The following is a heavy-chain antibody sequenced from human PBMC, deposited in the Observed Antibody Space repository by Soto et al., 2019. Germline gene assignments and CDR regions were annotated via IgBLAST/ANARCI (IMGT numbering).Heavy chain of an antibody. Sequence: QVHLVQSGAEVKKPGASVKVSCKGSGYAFTTYGITWVRQAPGQGLEWMGWISAHNGNTNYAQKLQGRVTVTRDTSASTAYMELSSLRSDDTAVYYCARGRYGDYWGQGALVTVSS. V-gene: IGHV1-18*01. J-gene: IGHJ4*02. CDR2: ISAHNGNT. D-gene: IGHD1-1*01. CDR3: ARGRYGDY. CDR1: GYAFTTYG.